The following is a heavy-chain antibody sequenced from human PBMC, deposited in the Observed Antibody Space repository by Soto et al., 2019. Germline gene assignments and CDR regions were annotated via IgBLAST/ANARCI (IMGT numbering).Heavy chain of an antibody. CDR2: INPNGGVT. CDR1: GYTFTHYY. CDR3: ATSVNSAMAFDY. V-gene: IGHV1-46*01. J-gene: IGHJ4*02. D-gene: IGHD5-18*01. Sequence: QVQLVQSGAEVRKPGASVKVSCKASGYTFTHYYIHWVRQAPGQGLEWMGIINPNGGVTTYAQKFRAGFTMTRDTSTSTVYMELSSLRPEDSAVYYCATSVNSAMAFDYWGQGTLVTVSS.